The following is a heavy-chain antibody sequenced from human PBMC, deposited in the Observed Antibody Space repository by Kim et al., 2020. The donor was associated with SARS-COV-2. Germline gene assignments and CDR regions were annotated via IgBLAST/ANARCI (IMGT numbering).Heavy chain of an antibody. D-gene: IGHD2-2*01. V-gene: IGHV1-18*01. Sequence: ASVKVSCKASGYTFTSYGISWVRQAPGQGLEWMGWISAYNGNTNYAQKLQGRVTMTTDTSTSTAYMELRSLRSDDTAVYYCARDRSEYQLLWYYYYGMDVWGQGTTVTVSS. CDR2: ISAYNGNT. CDR3: ARDRSEYQLLWYYYYGMDV. J-gene: IGHJ6*02. CDR1: GYTFTSYG.